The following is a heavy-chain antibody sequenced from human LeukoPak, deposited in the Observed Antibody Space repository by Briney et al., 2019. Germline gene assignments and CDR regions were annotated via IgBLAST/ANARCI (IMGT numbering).Heavy chain of an antibody. CDR3: ARKMAAAGYGGGDY. J-gene: IGHJ4*02. CDR1: AFSFSVYG. D-gene: IGHD6-13*01. V-gene: IGHV3-33*01. Sequence: GGSLRLACATAAFSFSVYGTHWVRQAPGEGREWVAVIWYDGSNTYYADSVKGRFTISRDNYKNTLYLQMNSLRAEDTAVYYCARKMAAAGYGGGDYWGQGTLVTVSS. CDR2: IWYDGSNT.